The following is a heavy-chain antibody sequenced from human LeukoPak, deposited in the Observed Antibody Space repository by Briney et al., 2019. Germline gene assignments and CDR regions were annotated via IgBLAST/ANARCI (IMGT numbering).Heavy chain of an antibody. V-gene: IGHV1-18*01. CDR1: GYSFNSYG. CDR2: ISAYNGDT. D-gene: IGHD2-21*01. Sequence: GASVKVSCKASGYSFNSYGISWVRQAPGQGLEWMGWISAYNGDTTYAQKLQGRVTMTTDTSTSTAYMELRSLRSDDTAVYYCARDLVVPPSNAFDIWGQGTMVTVSS. CDR3: ARDLVVPPSNAFDI. J-gene: IGHJ3*02.